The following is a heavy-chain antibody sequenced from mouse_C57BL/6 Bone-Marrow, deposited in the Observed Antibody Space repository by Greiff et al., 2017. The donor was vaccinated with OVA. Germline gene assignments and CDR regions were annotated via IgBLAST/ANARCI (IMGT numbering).Heavy chain of an antibody. CDR3: ARGFAY. Sequence: VQRVESGPELVKPGASVKISCKASGYAFSSSCMNWVKQRPGKGLEWIGRIYPGDGDTNYNGKFKGKATLTADKSSSTAYMQLSSLTSEDSAVYFCARGFAYWGQGTLVTVSA. CDR1: GYAFSSSC. J-gene: IGHJ3*01. CDR2: IYPGDGDT. V-gene: IGHV1-82*01.